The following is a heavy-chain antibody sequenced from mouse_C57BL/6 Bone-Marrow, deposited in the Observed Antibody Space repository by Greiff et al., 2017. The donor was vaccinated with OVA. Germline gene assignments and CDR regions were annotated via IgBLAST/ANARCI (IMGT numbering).Heavy chain of an antibody. CDR2: IHPNSGST. Sequence: VQLQQSGAELVKPGASVKLSCKASGYTFTSYWMHWVKQRPGQGLEWIGMIHPNSGSTNYNEKFKSKATLTVDKSSSTAYMQLSSLTSEDSAVYYCARGAYSSGFAYWGQGTLVTVSA. CDR3: ARGAYSSGFAY. D-gene: IGHD3-2*02. J-gene: IGHJ3*01. CDR1: GYTFTSYW. V-gene: IGHV1-64*01.